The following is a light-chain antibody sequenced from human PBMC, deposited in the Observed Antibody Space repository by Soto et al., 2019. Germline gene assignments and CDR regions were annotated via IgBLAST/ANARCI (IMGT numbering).Light chain of an antibody. CDR2: DVS. V-gene: IGLV2-11*01. J-gene: IGLJ1*01. Sequence: QSVLTQPRSVSGSPGQSVTISCTGTSSDVGGYNYVSWYQQHPGKAPKLMIYDVSKRPSGVPDRFSGSKSGNTASLTISGLQAEDEADYYCCSYAGSYTFEVYVFGTGTKVTV. CDR3: CSYAGSYTFEVYV. CDR1: SSDVGGYNY.